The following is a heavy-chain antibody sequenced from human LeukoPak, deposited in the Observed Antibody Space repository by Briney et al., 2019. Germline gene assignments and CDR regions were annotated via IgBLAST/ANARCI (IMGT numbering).Heavy chain of an antibody. CDR1: GYTFTSYG. D-gene: IGHD3-10*01. J-gene: IGHJ4*02. V-gene: IGHV1-18*01. Sequence: ASVKVSCKASGYTFTSYGISWVRQAPGQGLEWMGWISAYNGNTNNAQKFQGRVTMTTDTSTSTAYMELRSLTSDDTAVYYCARDQRIEDYTSGSYCFDYWGQGTLVTVSS. CDR2: ISAYNGNT. CDR3: ARDQRIEDYTSGSYCFDY.